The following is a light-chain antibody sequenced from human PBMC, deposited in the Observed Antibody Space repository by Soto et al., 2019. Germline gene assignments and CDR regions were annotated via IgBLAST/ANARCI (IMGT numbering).Light chain of an antibody. V-gene: IGLV2-8*01. CDR2: HVS. CDR1: GTDVGQYNY. J-gene: IGLJ3*02. CDR3: LLSFGSVRV. Sequence: QSALTQPPSASGSPGQSVTISCTGAGTDVGQYNYVSWYQQHPGKAPKLLIHHVSRRPSGVPARFSGSESGNTASLTVSGLQTEDEADYYCLLSFGSVRVFGGGTKVTVL.